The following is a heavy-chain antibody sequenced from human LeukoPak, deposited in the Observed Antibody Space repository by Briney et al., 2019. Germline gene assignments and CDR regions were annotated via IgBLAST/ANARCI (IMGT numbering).Heavy chain of an antibody. CDR1: GGSFSGYY. D-gene: IGHD3-10*01. Sequence: SETLSLTCAVYGGSFSGYYWSWTRQPAGKGLEWIGRIYTSGSTNYNPSLKSRVTISVDTSKNQFSLKLSSVTAADTAVYYCARGPSGFGAGFGDYYYYMDVWGKGTTVTISS. CDR3: ARGPSGFGAGFGDYYYYMDV. V-gene: IGHV4-59*10. J-gene: IGHJ6*03. CDR2: IYTSGST.